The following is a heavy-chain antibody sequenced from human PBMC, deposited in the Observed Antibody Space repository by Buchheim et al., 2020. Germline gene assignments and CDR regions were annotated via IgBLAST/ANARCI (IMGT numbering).Heavy chain of an antibody. Sequence: QVQLVQSGAEVKKPGSSVKVSCKASGGTFSSYAISWVRQAPGQGLEWMGGIIPIFGTANYAQKFQGRVTITADKSTSTAYMELSSLRSEDTAVYYCASSSAWTYYYDSSGYYSLDYWGQGTL. CDR3: ASSSAWTYYYDSSGYYSLDY. CDR2: IIPIFGTA. D-gene: IGHD3-22*01. J-gene: IGHJ4*02. V-gene: IGHV1-69*06. CDR1: GGTFSSYA.